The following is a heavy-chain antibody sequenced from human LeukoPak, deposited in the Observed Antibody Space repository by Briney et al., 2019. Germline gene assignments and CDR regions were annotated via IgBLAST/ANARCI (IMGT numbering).Heavy chain of an antibody. CDR3: AKDRTYSGYVGLEY. D-gene: IGHD3-22*01. CDR1: GLYFADYS. J-gene: IGHJ4*02. CDR2: ISLNSGSA. Sequence: PGVPLRLTRHASGLYFADYSMPPTGQAAGEGLGFVSGISLNSGSAGYADSVKGRFTISRDNAKNSLYLQMNSLRTEDTALFYCAKDRTYSGYVGLEYWGPRTLVTLSP. V-gene: IGHV3-9*01.